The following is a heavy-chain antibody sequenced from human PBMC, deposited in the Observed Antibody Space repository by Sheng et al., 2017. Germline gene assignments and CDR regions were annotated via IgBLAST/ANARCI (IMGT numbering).Heavy chain of an antibody. CDR2: ISYDGSNR. D-gene: IGHD3-9*01. CDR3: ARDQYYEILTGYYVDY. J-gene: IGHJ4*02. Sequence: QVQLVESGGGVVQPGRSLRLSCAASGFTLSRYTMHWVRQAPGKGLEWVAVISYDGSNRYYADSVKGRFTISRDNSKNTLYLQMNSLRAEDTAVYYCARDQYYEILTGYYVDYWAREPWSPSPQ. V-gene: IGHV3-30-3*01. CDR1: GFTLSRYT.